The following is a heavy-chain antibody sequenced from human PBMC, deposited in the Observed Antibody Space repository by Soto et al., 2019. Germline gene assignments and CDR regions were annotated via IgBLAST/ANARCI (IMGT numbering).Heavy chain of an antibody. CDR3: VSQPHWARPFES. V-gene: IGHV3-48*03. CDR1: GFLFRNYE. D-gene: IGHD7-27*01. CDR2: ISTTGGHV. Sequence: EVRLVESGGDLVKSGGSLRLSCVGSGFLFRNYEMNWVRQAPGKGLEWLAHISTTGGHVSESDSVKGRFTISRDNTKHTLYLQMNSLRTEVTGVHYCVSQPHWARPFESLGQGTLVNVSS. J-gene: IGHJ4*02.